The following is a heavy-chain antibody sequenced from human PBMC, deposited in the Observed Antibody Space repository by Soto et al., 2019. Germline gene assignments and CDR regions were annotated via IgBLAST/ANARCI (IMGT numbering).Heavy chain of an antibody. D-gene: IGHD3-3*01. CDR3: AKWLDFWSGYYLRDYYYYGMDV. CDR1: GFTFSSYG. J-gene: IGHJ6*02. CDR2: ISYDGSNK. V-gene: IGHV3-30*18. Sequence: GGSLRLSCAASGFTFSSYGMHWVRQAPGKGLEWVAVISYDGSNKYYADSVKGRFTISRDNSKNTLYLQMNSLRAEDTAVYYCAKWLDFWSGYYLRDYYYYGMDVWGQGTTVTVSS.